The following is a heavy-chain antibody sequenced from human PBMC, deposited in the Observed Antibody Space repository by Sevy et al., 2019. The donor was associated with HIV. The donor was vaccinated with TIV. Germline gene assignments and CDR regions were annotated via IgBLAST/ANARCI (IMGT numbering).Heavy chain of an antibody. CDR2: IKQDGSEK. CDR3: ATCGGEP. Sequence: GGSLRLSCAASGFTFSSYWMNWIRQAPGKGLEWVANIKQDGSEKYYVDSVKGRFTISRDNAKNSLYLEMNTLRAEDTAVYYCATCGGEPWGQGTLVTVSS. D-gene: IGHD3-16*01. J-gene: IGHJ5*02. CDR1: GFTFSSYW. V-gene: IGHV3-7*01.